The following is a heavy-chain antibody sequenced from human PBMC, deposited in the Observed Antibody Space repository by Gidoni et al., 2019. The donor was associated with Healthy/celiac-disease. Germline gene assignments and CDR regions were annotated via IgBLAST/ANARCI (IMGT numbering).Heavy chain of an antibody. D-gene: IGHD2-15*01. J-gene: IGHJ5*02. CDR1: GGSFSGYY. Sequence: QVQLQQWGAGLLKPSETLSLTCAVYGGSFSGYYWSWIRQPPGKGLEWIGEINHSGSTNYNPSLKSRVTISVDTSKNQFSLKLSSVTAADTAVYYCARGRYPLGYCSGGSCYRVRSWFDPWGQGTLVTVSS. CDR2: INHSGST. CDR3: ARGRYPLGYCSGGSCYRVRSWFDP. V-gene: IGHV4-34*01.